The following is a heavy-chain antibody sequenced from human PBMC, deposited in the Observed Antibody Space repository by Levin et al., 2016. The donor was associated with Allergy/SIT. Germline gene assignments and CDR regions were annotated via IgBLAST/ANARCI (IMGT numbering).Heavy chain of an antibody. CDR1: GGSISNDTYY. CDR2: IRSNGNT. V-gene: IGHV4-61*10. CDR3: ASGRDAFDI. Sequence: SETLSLTCTVSGGSISNDTYYWNWIRQPAGKGLEWIGYIRSNGNTNYNPSLKSRVTISVDTSKTHFSLKLTSVTAADTAIYYCASGRDAFDIWGQGTMVTVSS. J-gene: IGHJ3*02.